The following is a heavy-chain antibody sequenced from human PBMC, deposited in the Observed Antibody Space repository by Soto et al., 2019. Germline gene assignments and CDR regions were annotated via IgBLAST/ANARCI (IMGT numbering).Heavy chain of an antibody. V-gene: IGHV3-23*01. CDR2: ISGSGGST. CDR1: GFTFSSYA. J-gene: IGHJ5*02. CDR3: AKGCSSTSCPSS. D-gene: IGHD2-2*01. Sequence: EVQLLESGGGLVQPGGSLRLSCAASGFTFSSYAMSWVRQAPGKGLEWVSAISGSGGSTYYADSVKGRFTISRDNSKNTLYLQMNSLRAEDTAVYDCAKGCSSTSCPSSWGQGTLVTVSS.